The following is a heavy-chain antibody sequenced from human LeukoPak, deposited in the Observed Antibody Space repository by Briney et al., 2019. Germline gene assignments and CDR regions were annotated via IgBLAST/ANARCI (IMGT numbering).Heavy chain of an antibody. CDR3: ARGTVVVVAGTPYNWFDP. V-gene: IGHV1-69*13. CDR1: GGTFSSYA. D-gene: IGHD2-15*01. J-gene: IGHJ5*02. CDR2: IIPIFGTA. Sequence: ASVKVSCKASGGTFSSYAISWVRQAPGQGLEWMGGIIPIFGTANYAQKFQGRVTITADESTTTAYMELSSLRSEDTAVYYCARGTVVVVAGTPYNWFDPWGQGTLVTVSS.